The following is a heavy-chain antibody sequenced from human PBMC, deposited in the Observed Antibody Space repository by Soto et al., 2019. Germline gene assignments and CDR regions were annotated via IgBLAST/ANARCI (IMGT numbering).Heavy chain of an antibody. CDR1: GFTFSSYW. Sequence: GGSLRLSSAASGFTFSSYWRSWVRQAPGKGLEWVANIKQDGSEKYYVDSVKGRFTISRDNAKNSLYLQMNSLRAEDTAVYYCARDGDSSSSTPFDYWGQGTLVTVSS. CDR2: IKQDGSEK. V-gene: IGHV3-7*05. CDR3: ARDGDSSSSTPFDY. D-gene: IGHD6-6*01. J-gene: IGHJ4*02.